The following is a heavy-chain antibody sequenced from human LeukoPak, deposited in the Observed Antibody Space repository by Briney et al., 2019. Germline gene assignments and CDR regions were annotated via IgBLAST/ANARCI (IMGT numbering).Heavy chain of an antibody. CDR2: ISSSGTTI. V-gene: IGHV3-48*03. D-gene: IGHD6-13*01. Sequence: GGSLRLSCAASGFTFSSYEMHWVRQAPGKGLEWVSYISSSGTTIYYADSVKGRFTISRDNAKNSLYLQMNSLRAEDTAVYYCARMLIAAAGTGVGAFDIWGQGTMVTVSS. J-gene: IGHJ3*02. CDR1: GFTFSSYE. CDR3: ARMLIAAAGTGVGAFDI.